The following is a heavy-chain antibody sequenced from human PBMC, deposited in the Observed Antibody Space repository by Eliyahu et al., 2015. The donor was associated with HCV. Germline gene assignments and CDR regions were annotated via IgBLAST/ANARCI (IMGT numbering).Heavy chain of an antibody. CDR2: IKQDGSEK. V-gene: IGHV3-7*03. CDR3: AREYYDFWSGPAYYYYGMDV. Sequence: EVQLVESGGGLVQPGGSLXLSCAASGFTFXXYWMXWVRQAPGKGLEWVANIKQDGSEKYYVDSVKGRFTISRDNAKNSLYLQMNSLRAEDTAVYYCAREYYDFWSGPAYYYYGMDVWGQGTTVTVSS. CDR1: GFTFXXYW. J-gene: IGHJ6*02. D-gene: IGHD3-3*01.